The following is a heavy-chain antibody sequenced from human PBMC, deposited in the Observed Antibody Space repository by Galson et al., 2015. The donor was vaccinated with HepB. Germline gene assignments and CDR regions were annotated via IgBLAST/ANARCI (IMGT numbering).Heavy chain of an antibody. CDR1: GFSFSTYF. V-gene: IGHV3-21*03. Sequence: SLRLSCAASGFSFSTYFMNWVRQAPGKGLEWVSSISSSSHDIYYGDSVKGRFTISRDESKSIAYLQMNSLKTEDTAVYYCHFGDFQHWGQGTLVSVSS. D-gene: IGHD3-3*01. J-gene: IGHJ1*01. CDR3: HFGDFQH. CDR2: ISSSSHDI.